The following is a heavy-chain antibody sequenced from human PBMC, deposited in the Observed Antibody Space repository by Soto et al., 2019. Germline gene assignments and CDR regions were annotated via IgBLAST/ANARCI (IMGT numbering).Heavy chain of an antibody. V-gene: IGHV4-4*02. D-gene: IGHD1-26*01. CDR3: ATLPPRVVASLLPIPT. Sequence: VQLRQSGPGLVKPSGTLSLTCAVSGGSISSSNWWTWVRQAPGKGLEWIGEIYHSGNTYYNPSLKGRVPITVDKSNNQFSLKLNSVPAADTAVYYCATLPPRVVASLLPIPTWGQGTLVTVSS. J-gene: IGHJ5*02. CDR1: GGSISSSNW. CDR2: IYHSGNT.